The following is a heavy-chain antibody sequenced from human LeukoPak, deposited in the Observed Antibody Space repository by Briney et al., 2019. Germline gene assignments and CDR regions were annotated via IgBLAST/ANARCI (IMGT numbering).Heavy chain of an antibody. V-gene: IGHV1-18*01. D-gene: IGHD6-19*01. CDR2: ITTYNGNT. CDR1: GYTFTSFG. Sequence: VASVKVSCKASGYTFTSFGISWVRQAPGQGLDWMGWITTYNGNTKYAQKVQGRVTMTTDTSTSTAYMELRSLRSDDTAVYYCARAVGSGWSSYFDYWGQGTLVAVSS. J-gene: IGHJ4*02. CDR3: ARAVGSGWSSYFDY.